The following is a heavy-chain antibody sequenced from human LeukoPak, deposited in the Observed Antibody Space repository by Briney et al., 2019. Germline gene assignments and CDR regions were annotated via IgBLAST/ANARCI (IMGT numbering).Heavy chain of an antibody. CDR3: ARGDSSGYTRNDAFDL. J-gene: IGHJ3*01. Sequence: SETLSLTCTVSGGSISSYYWSWIRQPPGKGLEWIGSIYHSGSTYYNPSLKSRVTISVDASKNQFSLKLSSVTAAGTAGYYCARGDSSGYTRNDAFDLWGQGTMVTVSS. CDR2: IYHSGST. D-gene: IGHD3-22*01. CDR1: GGSISSYY. V-gene: IGHV4-38-2*02.